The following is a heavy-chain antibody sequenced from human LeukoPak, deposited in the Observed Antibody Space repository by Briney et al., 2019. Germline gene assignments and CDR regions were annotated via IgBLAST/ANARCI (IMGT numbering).Heavy chain of an antibody. V-gene: IGHV3-48*03. CDR2: ISSSGTTK. Sequence: GGSLTLSCAASGFTFSSYEMNWVRQAPGKGLAGVSYISSSGTTKYYADPVKGRSTISSDNAKDSLYLQMNSLRAEDTALYYCARDRRRDGNNYLDYWGQGALVAVSS. CDR1: GFTFSSYE. CDR3: ARDRRRDGNNYLDY. D-gene: IGHD5-24*01. J-gene: IGHJ4*02.